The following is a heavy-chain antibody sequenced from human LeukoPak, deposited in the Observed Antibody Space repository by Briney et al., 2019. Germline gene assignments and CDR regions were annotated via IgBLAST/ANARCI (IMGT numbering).Heavy chain of an antibody. CDR3: ARDHGGLGMIGAFDY. CDR1: GGSISNYY. V-gene: IGHV4-59*01. D-gene: IGHD3-22*01. J-gene: IGHJ4*02. Sequence: KSSETLSLTCTVSGGSISNYYWSWIRQPPGNGLEWIGYIYYSGSTNYNPSLKSRVTISVDTSKNQFSLKLSSVTAADTAVYYCARDHGGLGMIGAFDYWGQGTLVTVSS. CDR2: IYYSGST.